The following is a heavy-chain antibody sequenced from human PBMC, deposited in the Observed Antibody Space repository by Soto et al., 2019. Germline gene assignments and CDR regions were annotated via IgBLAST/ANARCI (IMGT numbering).Heavy chain of an antibody. V-gene: IGHV1-69*02. CDR3: ATSYGSGSAHFDY. Sequence: QVQLVQSGAEVKMPGSSVKVSCTASGGTFTSYTFSWVRQVHGQGLEWMGRIIPILRRADFAQKFQGRVTINADESTSTVYMKLSSLRSEDTAVYYCATSYGSGSAHFDYWGQGTLVTVS. CDR2: IIPILRRA. D-gene: IGHD3-10*01. J-gene: IGHJ4*02. CDR1: GGTFTSYT.